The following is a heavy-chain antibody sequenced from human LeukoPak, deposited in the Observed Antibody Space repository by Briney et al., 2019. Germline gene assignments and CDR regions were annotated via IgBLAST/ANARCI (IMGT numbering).Heavy chain of an antibody. V-gene: IGHV3-30*04. J-gene: IGHJ5*02. D-gene: IGHD3-10*01. CDR3: ARGPHYYGSGSYGNWFDP. CDR2: ISYDGSNK. Sequence: GRSLRLSCAASGFTFSSYAMHWVRQAPGKGLEWVAVISYDGSNKYYADSVKGRFTISRDNSKNTLYLQMNSLRAEDTAVYYCARGPHYYGSGSYGNWFDPWGQGTLVTVSS. CDR1: GFTFSSYA.